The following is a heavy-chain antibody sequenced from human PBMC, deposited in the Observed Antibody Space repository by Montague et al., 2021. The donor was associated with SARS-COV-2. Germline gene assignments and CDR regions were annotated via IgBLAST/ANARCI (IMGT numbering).Heavy chain of an antibody. CDR2: MFHTGST. D-gene: IGHD3-10*01. Sequence: SETLSLTCTVSGGSMRSSDYCWVCLRQPPGQTLVWIVNMFHTGSTFHHPSLKSPLTISVDTSNNPFSLNLTSVTAADTAIFYCVTDYYGYHYFDYWGQGTLVTVSS. V-gene: IGHV4-39*02. CDR1: GGSMRSSDYC. J-gene: IGHJ4*02. CDR3: VTDYYGYHYFDY.